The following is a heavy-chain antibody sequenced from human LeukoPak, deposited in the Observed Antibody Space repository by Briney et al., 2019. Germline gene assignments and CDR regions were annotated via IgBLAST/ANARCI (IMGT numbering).Heavy chain of an antibody. V-gene: IGHV4-34*01. Sequence: PGGSLRLSCAASGFTFSDYAMHWIRQPPGKGLEWIGEINHSGSTNYNPSLKSRVTISVDTSKNQFSLKLSSVTAADTAVYYCARADYDSSGLYYYYGMDVWGQGTTVTVSS. CDR3: ARADYDSSGLYYYYGMDV. J-gene: IGHJ6*02. CDR2: INHSGST. CDR1: GFTFSDYA. D-gene: IGHD3-22*01.